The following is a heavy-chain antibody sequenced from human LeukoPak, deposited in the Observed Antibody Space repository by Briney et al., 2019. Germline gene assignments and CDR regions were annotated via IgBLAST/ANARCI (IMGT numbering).Heavy chain of an antibody. J-gene: IGHJ1*01. CDR1: GGSFSGYY. V-gene: IGHV4-34*01. Sequence: SETLSLTCAVYGGSFSGYYWSWIRQPPGKGLEWIGEINHSGSTNYNPSLKSRVTISVDTSKNQFSLKLSSVTAADTAVYYCARSKDYYDSSGYYYLSESFQHWGQGTLVTVSS. CDR3: ARSKDYYDSSGYYYLSESFQH. CDR2: INHSGST. D-gene: IGHD3-22*01.